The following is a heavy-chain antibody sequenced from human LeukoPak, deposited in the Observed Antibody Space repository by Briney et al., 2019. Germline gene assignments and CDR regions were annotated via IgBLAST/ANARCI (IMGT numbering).Heavy chain of an antibody. CDR2: ISSSGSTI. D-gene: IGHD3-22*01. CDR3: ARDLYQIVVVPHYFDY. CDR1: GFTFSSYE. V-gene: IGHV3-48*03. Sequence: QAGGSLRLSCAASGFTFSSYEMNWVRQAPGKGLEWVSYISSSGSTIYYADSVKGRFTISRDNAKNSLYLQMNSLRAEDTAVYYCARDLYQIVVVPHYFDYWGQGTLVTVSS. J-gene: IGHJ4*02.